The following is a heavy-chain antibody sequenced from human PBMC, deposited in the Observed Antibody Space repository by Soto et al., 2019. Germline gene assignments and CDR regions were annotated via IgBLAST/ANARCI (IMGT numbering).Heavy chain of an antibody. D-gene: IGHD5-18*01. Sequence: QVQLVESGGGVVQPGRSLRLSCAASGFTFSSYAMHWVRQAPGKGLEWVAVISYDGSNKYYADSVKGRFTISRDNSKKRLDVQMISLRAEDTAVYYCARDPLWGTAMGLWYFDLWGRGTLVTVSS. CDR2: ISYDGSNK. V-gene: IGHV3-30-3*01. J-gene: IGHJ2*01. CDR1: GFTFSSYA. CDR3: ARDPLWGTAMGLWYFDL.